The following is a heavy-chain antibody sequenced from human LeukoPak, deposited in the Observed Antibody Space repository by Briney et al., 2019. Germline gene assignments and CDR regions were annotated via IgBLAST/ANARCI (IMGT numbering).Heavy chain of an antibody. CDR1: GLSVSSKY. CDR3: TTEAGDD. V-gene: IGHV3-15*01. J-gene: IGHJ4*02. CDR2: IKSKTDGGTT. D-gene: IGHD5-24*01. Sequence: GGSLRLSCAASGLSVSSKYMAWVRQAPGKGLEWVGHIKSKTDGGTTDYAAPVKGRFTISRDDSKNTLYLQMDSLKTEDTAVYYCTTEAGDDWGQGTLVTVSS.